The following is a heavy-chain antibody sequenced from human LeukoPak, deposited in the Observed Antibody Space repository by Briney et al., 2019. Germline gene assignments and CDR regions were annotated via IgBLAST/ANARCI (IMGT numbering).Heavy chain of an antibody. J-gene: IGHJ4*02. V-gene: IGHV1-69*05. D-gene: IGHD1-26*01. Sequence: GSSVKVSCKASVGTFSSYAISWVRQAPGQGLEWMGRIIPIFGTANYVQKFQGRVTITTDESTSTAYMELSSLRSEDTAVYYCARGVGATMPHYFDYWAQGTLVTVSS. CDR2: IIPIFGTA. CDR1: VGTFSSYA. CDR3: ARGVGATMPHYFDY.